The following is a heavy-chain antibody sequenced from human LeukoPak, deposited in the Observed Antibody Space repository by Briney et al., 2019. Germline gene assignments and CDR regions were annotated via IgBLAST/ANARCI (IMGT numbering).Heavy chain of an antibody. V-gene: IGHV3-21*01. CDR1: GFTFSSYS. D-gene: IGHD4-23*01. CDR2: ISSSSSYI. J-gene: IGHJ3*02. CDR3: ARAGRTTTVVLDAFDI. Sequence: PGGSLRLSCAASGFTFSSYSMNWVRQSPGKGLEWVSSISSSSSYIYYADSVKGRFTISRDNAKNSLYLQMNSLRAEDTAVYYCARAGRTTTVVLDAFDIWGQGTMVTVSS.